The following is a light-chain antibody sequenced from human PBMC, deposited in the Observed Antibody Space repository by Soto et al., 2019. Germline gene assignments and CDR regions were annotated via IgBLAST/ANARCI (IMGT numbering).Light chain of an antibody. CDR1: QDISSS. CDR3: QQSNSFPWT. J-gene: IGKJ1*01. Sequence: DIQMTQSPSSVSASVGDRLTITCRASQDISSSLAWYQHQPGKAPKLLIYATSTLHSGVPSRFSGSGSGTDFTLTISSLQPEDFATYYCQQSNSFPWTFGQGTKVGIK. CDR2: ATS. V-gene: IGKV1-12*01.